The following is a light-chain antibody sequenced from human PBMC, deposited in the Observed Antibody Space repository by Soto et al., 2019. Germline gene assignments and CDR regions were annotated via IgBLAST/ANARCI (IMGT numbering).Light chain of an antibody. CDR2: WAS. CDR3: QQYYNTGA. V-gene: IGKV4-1*01. CDR1: QSVLYSSNNKNY. J-gene: IGKJ1*01. Sequence: DIVMTQSPDSLAVSLGERATINCKSSQSVLYSSNNKNYLAWYQQKPGQPPKLRIYWASTRESGVPDRFSGSGSGTDFTLTISSRQAEDVAVYYCQQYYNTGAFGQGTKVEIK.